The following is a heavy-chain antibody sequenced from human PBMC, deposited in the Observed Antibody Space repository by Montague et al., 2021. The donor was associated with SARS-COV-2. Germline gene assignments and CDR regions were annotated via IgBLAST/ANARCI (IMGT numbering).Heavy chain of an antibody. CDR3: ARDLRQWLAGYYYYGLDV. J-gene: IGHJ6*02. CDR2: TYHGGST. D-gene: IGHD6-19*01. V-gene: IGHV4-4*02. CDR1: GDSISSNNW. Sequence: SETLSLTCAVSGDSISSNNWWNWVRQAPGKGLEWLGETYHGGSTNYNPSLKSRVTISVDKTRNQLYLKMRSVTAADTAVYYCARDLRQWLAGYYYYGLDVWGQGTTVTVSS.